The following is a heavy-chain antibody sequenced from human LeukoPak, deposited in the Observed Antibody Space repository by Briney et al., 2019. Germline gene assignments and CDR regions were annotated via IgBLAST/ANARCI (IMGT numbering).Heavy chain of an antibody. CDR3: AKSLWDHFDY. D-gene: IGHD1-26*01. Sequence: PGGSLRLSCAASGFTFSSYWMSWVRQAPGKGLEWVSHISSTSTTIYYADSVKGRFTISRDNGENSLYLEMNSLRAEDTAVYYCAKSLWDHFDYWGQGTLVTVSS. V-gene: IGHV3-48*01. J-gene: IGHJ4*02. CDR2: ISSTSTTI. CDR1: GFTFSSYW.